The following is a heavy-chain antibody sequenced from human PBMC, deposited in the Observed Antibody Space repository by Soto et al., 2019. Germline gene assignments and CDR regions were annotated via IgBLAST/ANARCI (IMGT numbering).Heavy chain of an antibody. D-gene: IGHD3-10*01. CDR3: ARDVQTYGSGRMGFDY. J-gene: IGHJ4*02. V-gene: IGHV4-31*03. Sequence: QVQLQESGPGLVKPSQTLSLTCTVSGGSISSGGYYWSWIRQHPGKGLEWIGYIYYSGSTYYNPSLKSRVTISVDTAKNQFSLKLSSVTAADTAVYYCARDVQTYGSGRMGFDYWGQGTLVTVSS. CDR1: GGSISSGGYY. CDR2: IYYSGST.